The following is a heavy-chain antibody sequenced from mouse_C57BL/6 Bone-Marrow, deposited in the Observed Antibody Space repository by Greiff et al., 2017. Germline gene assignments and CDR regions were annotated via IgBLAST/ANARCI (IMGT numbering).Heavy chain of an antibody. CDR2: IYPSDSET. Sequence: QVQLQQPGAELVRPGSSVKLSCKASGYTFTSSWMDWVKQRPGQGLEWIGNIYPSDSETHYNQKFKDKATLTVDKSSSTAYMQLSSLTSEDSAVYYCARGYYYGSRRDYAMDYWGQGTSVTVSS. V-gene: IGHV1-61*01. CDR1: GYTFTSSW. J-gene: IGHJ4*01. CDR3: ARGYYYGSRRDYAMDY. D-gene: IGHD1-1*01.